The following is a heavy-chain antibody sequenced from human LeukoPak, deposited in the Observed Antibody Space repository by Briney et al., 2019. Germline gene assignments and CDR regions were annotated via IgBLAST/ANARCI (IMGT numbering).Heavy chain of an antibody. V-gene: IGHV1-18*01. CDR3: ASQGWWNFPPYYYYYGMDV. D-gene: IGHD1-7*01. CDR1: GYTFTSYG. CDR2: ISAYNGNT. Sequence: ASVKVSCKASGYTFTSYGISWVRQAPGQGLEWMGWISAYNGNTNYAQKLQGRVTMTTDTSTSTAYMELRSLRSDDTAVYYCASQGWWNFPPYYYYYGMDVWGQGTTVTVSS. J-gene: IGHJ6*02.